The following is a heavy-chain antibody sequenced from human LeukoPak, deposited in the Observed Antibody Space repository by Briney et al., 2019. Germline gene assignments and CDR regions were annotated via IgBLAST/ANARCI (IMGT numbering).Heavy chain of an antibody. CDR3: IRGAASGSSYGFDV. Sequence: GGSLRLSCAASGFTFSGSTMHWVRQASGKGLEWVGRIRSKANNYATAYATSVKGRFTLSRDDSKNTAYLQMNSLKTEDTAVYYCIRGAASGSSYGFDVWGQGATVTVSS. J-gene: IGHJ6*02. V-gene: IGHV3-73*01. D-gene: IGHD1-26*01. CDR2: IRSKANNYAT. CDR1: GFTFSGST.